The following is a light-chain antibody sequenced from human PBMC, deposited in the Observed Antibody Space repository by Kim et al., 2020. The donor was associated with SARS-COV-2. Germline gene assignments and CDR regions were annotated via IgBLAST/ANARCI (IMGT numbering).Light chain of an antibody. CDR1: SSNIGAGYD. CDR2: GNI. Sequence: QSVLTQPPSVSGAPGQRVTISCTGSSSNIGAGYDVHWYQQLPGTAPKVLIYGNINRPSGVPDRFSGSKSGTSASLAITGLQAEDEADYYCQSYDSSLSGVVFGGGTQLTVL. V-gene: IGLV1-40*01. J-gene: IGLJ2*01. CDR3: QSYDSSLSGVV.